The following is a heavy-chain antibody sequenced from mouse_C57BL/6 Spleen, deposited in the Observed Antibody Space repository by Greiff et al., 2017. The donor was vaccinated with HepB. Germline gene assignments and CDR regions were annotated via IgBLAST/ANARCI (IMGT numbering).Heavy chain of an antibody. Sequence: QVQLQQPGTELVKPGASVKLSCKASGYTFTSYWMHWVKQRPGQGLEWIGNINPSNGGTNYNEKFKSKATLTVDKSSSTAYMQLSSLTSEDSVVYYCARWGLRRDWYFDVWGTGTTVTVSS. CDR2: INPSNGGT. CDR3: ARWGLRRDWYFDV. J-gene: IGHJ1*03. D-gene: IGHD2-2*01. CDR1: GYTFTSYW. V-gene: IGHV1-53*01.